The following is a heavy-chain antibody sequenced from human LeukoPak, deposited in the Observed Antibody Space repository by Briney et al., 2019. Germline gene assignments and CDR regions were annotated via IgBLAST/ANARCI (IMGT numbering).Heavy chain of an antibody. Sequence: SGRSLRLSCAASGFTFSSYEMNWVSQAPGKGMEWVSSISSSSSYIYYADSVKGRFTISRDNAKNSLYLQMNSLRAEDTAVYYCARGPGSGWDYFDYWGQGTLVTVSS. CDR1: GFTFSSYE. J-gene: IGHJ4*02. CDR3: ARGPGSGWDYFDY. D-gene: IGHD6-19*01. CDR2: ISSSSSYI. V-gene: IGHV3-21*01.